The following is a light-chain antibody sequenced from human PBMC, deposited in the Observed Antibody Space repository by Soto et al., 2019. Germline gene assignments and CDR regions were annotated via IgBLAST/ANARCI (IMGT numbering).Light chain of an antibody. J-gene: IGLJ1*01. CDR2: EGS. V-gene: IGLV2-23*01. CDR3: CSFAGSSTYV. Sequence: QSVLTPPASVSGSPGQSITISCTGPSSDVGSYNLVSWYQHHPGKAPKLMIYEGSKRPSGVSNRFSGSKSGNTASLTISGLQAEDEADYYCCSFAGSSTYVFGTGTKVTVL. CDR1: SSDVGSYNL.